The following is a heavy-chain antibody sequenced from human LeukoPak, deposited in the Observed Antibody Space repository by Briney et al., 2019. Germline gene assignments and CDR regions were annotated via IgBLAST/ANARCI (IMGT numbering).Heavy chain of an antibody. V-gene: IGHV4-30-2*01. J-gene: IGHJ4*02. Sequence: PSQTLSLTCTVSGGSISSGGYYWSWIRQPPGKGLEWIGYIYHSGSTYYNPSLKSRVTISVDRSKNQFSLKLSSVTAADTAVYYCARHSIAARLYYFDYWGQGTLVTVSS. D-gene: IGHD6-6*01. CDR2: IYHSGST. CDR1: GGSISSGGYY. CDR3: ARHSIAARLYYFDY.